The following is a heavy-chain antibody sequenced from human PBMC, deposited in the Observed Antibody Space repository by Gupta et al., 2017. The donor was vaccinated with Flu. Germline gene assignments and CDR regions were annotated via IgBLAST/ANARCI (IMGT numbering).Heavy chain of an antibody. CDR2: IYYSGST. CDR3: ARYVWNSKSAPFDY. J-gene: IGHJ4*02. Sequence: SSYYWGWIRQPPGKGLEWIGSIYYSGSTYYNPSLKSRVTISVDTSKNQFSLKLSSVTAADTAVYYCARYVWNSKSAPFDYWGQGTLVTVSS. V-gene: IGHV4-39*01. CDR1: SSYY. D-gene: IGHD1-7*01.